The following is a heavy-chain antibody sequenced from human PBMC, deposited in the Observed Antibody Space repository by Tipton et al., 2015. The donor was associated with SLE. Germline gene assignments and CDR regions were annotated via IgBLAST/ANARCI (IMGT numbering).Heavy chain of an antibody. D-gene: IGHD3-10*01. CDR2: INSYGSST. Sequence: SLRLSCAASGFTFSSYWMHWVRQAPGKGLVWVSRINSYGSSTGYADSVKGRFTISRDHAKNTLYLQMNSLRVEDKAVYYCARAGPLLWVPYFDYWGQGTLVTVSS. V-gene: IGHV3-74*01. CDR3: ARAGPLLWVPYFDY. J-gene: IGHJ4*02. CDR1: GFTFSSYW.